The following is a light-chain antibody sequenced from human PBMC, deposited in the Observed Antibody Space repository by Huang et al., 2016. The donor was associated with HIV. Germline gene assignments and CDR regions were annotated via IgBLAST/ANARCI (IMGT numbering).Light chain of an antibody. V-gene: IGKV3-15*01. CDR3: QQFNNWPPRFT. CDR2: GAS. CDR1: QNIGDN. J-gene: IGKJ3*01. Sequence: EIVMTQSPATLSVSPGERATLTCRASQNIGDNLTWYQHKPGQAPRLLIYGASTRATGIPPRFSGGGSGTGFTLTISGLESEDFAVYYCQQFNNWPPRFTFGPGTTVDVK.